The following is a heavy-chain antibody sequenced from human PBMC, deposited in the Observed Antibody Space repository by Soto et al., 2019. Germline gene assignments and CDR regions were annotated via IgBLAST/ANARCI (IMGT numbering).Heavy chain of an antibody. CDR2: MSSSGDS. J-gene: IGHJ4*02. CDR1: GASVSRYC. V-gene: IGHV4-59*02. Sequence: SETLSLTCDVSGASVSRYCWSWIRQPPGKGLEWLGYMSSSGDSISNPALKSRITISLDMSRNHVSLNLSSLTVADTAVYYCARDGYNGIDYWGQGTLVTVSS. CDR3: ARDGYNGIDY. D-gene: IGHD5-12*01.